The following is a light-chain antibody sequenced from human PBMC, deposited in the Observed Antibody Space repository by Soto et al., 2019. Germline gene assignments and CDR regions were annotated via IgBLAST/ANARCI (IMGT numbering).Light chain of an antibody. J-gene: IGKJ1*01. Sequence: DIQMTQSPSTLSASVGDRVTLXXRASQGISSWLAWYQQKPGKAPXLLIYDASSLESGVPSRFSGSGSGTEFTLTISSLQPDDFATYYCQQYNSYSWTFGQGTKVDI. CDR1: QGISSW. CDR3: QQYNSYSWT. V-gene: IGKV1-5*01. CDR2: DAS.